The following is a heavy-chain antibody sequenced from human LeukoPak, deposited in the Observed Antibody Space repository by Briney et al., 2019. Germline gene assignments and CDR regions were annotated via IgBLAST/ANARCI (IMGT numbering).Heavy chain of an antibody. CDR2: INPKSGDT. CDR1: GYTFTGYY. V-gene: IGHV1-2*02. Sequence: ASVKVSCKASGYTFTGYYMHWVRQAPGQGLEWMGWINPKSGDTKFAQKFQGRVTMTRDTSITTAYLELSSLTSDDAAVYYCAAAGPMYYFDYWGQGTLVTVSS. CDR3: AAAGPMYYFDY. J-gene: IGHJ4*02. D-gene: IGHD3-10*02.